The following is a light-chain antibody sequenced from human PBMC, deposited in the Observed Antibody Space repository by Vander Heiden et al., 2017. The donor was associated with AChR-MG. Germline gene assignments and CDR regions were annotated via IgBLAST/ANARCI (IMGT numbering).Light chain of an antibody. CDR3: CSYAGSYSFGV. CDR2: DVT. V-gene: IGLV2-11*01. Sequence: QSALTQPRSVSGSPGQSFTISCTGTSSDVGGYNYVSWYQQHPGKAPKLMSYDVTKRPSGVPDRFSGSKSGNTASLTISGLQAEDEADYYCCSYAGSYSFGVFGGGTKLTVL. J-gene: IGLJ2*01. CDR1: SSDVGGYNY.